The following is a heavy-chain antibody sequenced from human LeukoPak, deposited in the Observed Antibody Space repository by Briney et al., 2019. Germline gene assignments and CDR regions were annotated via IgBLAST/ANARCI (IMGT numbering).Heavy chain of an antibody. D-gene: IGHD2-21*02. J-gene: IGHJ3*02. Sequence: GGSLRLSCAAPGFTFSEYYMSWLRRAPGKGLEWISYISSAGSNIYYAGSVKGRLIISRDNARRSLYVQMNRLRAEDTAVYYCASKNTDYYNAFDIWGQGTMVTVSS. V-gene: IGHV3-11*01. CDR3: ASKNTDYYNAFDI. CDR2: ISSAGSNI. CDR1: GFTFSEYY.